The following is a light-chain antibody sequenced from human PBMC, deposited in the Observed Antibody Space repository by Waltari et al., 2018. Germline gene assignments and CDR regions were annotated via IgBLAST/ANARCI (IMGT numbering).Light chain of an antibody. CDR3: QQYRDSYS. Sequence: IVMTQSPATLSVSPGEGAILSCRASQGIGSNVAWYPQKPGQPPRRTMYDAATRATDLPTRFSGSWSGTEFTLIISSLQSEDFAVYYCQQYRDSYSFGQGTKLEMK. J-gene: IGKJ2*01. V-gene: IGKV3-15*01. CDR2: DAA. CDR1: QGIGSN.